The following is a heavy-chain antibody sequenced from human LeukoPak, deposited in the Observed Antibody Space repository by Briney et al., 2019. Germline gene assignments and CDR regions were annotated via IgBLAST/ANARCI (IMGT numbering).Heavy chain of an antibody. D-gene: IGHD3-10*01. CDR3: ASLLWFEGYYYYMDV. J-gene: IGHJ6*03. CDR2: MNPNSGNT. CDR1: GYTFTSYD. V-gene: IGHV1-8*01. Sequence: ASVKVSCKASGYTFTSYDINWVRQATGQGLEWMGWMNPNSGNTGYAQKFQGRVTMTRNTSISTAYMELSSLRSEDTAVYYCASLLWFEGYYYYMDVWGKGTTVTISS.